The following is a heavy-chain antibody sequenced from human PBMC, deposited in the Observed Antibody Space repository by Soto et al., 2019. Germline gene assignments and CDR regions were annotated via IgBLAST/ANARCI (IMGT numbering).Heavy chain of an antibody. Sequence: QVQLQESGPGLVKPSGTLSLTCAVSGGSISSSNWWSWVRQPPGKGLEWIGEIYHSGSTNYNPSLKSRVTIAVDKSKTQFSLKLSSVTAADTAVYYCARAQTYYYDSSGYYSWGQGTLVTVSS. V-gene: IGHV4-4*02. CDR3: ARAQTYYYDSSGYYS. CDR2: IYHSGST. CDR1: GGSISSSNW. D-gene: IGHD3-22*01. J-gene: IGHJ4*02.